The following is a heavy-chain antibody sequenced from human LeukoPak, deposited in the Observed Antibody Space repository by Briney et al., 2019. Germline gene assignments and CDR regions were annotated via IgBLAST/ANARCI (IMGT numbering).Heavy chain of an antibody. V-gene: IGHV3-23*01. D-gene: IGHD2-2*03. Sequence: PGGSLRLSCGASGFTITAYPMTWVRQAPGKGLEWVSAISASGGTTYYADSMKGRFTISRDNSKNTVYLQTNSLRAEDTAVYFCAMDRGYWGQGTLVTVSS. CDR2: ISASGGTT. CDR3: AMDRGY. CDR1: GFTITAYP. J-gene: IGHJ4*02.